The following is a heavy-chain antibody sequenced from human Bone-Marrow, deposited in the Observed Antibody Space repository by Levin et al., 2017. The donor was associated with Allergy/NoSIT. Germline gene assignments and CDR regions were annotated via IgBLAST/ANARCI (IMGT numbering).Heavy chain of an antibody. CDR2: IGTSGDTT. CDR1: GFTFSNSA. D-gene: IGHD6-25*01. Sequence: GGSLRLSCAASGFTFSNSAMSWVRQAPGKGLEWVSSIGTSGDTTYYADSVKGRFTISRDNSKNTLYLQMNGLRAEDTAIYYCANALLRGGHYWGQGTLVTVSS. V-gene: IGHV3-23*01. J-gene: IGHJ4*02. CDR3: ANALLRGGHY.